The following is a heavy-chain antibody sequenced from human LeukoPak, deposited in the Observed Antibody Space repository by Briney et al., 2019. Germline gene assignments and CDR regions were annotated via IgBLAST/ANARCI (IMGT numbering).Heavy chain of an antibody. D-gene: IGHD2-15*01. CDR2: IYPGDSDT. CDR3: ARGGRLSSDGSWTWFDP. CDR1: GYTFTSYW. J-gene: IGHJ5*02. Sequence: GESLKISCKGSGYTFTSYWIGWVRQMPGKGLEWMGIIYPGDSDTRYSPSFQGQVTMSVDKSISTAYVQWSSLKASDTAMYYCARGGRLSSDGSWTWFDPWGQGTLATVSS. V-gene: IGHV5-51*01.